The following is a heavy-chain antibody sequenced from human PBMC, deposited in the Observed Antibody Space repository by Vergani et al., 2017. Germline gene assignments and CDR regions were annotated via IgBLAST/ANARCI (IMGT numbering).Heavy chain of an antibody. D-gene: IGHD2-15*01. V-gene: IGHV1-2*02. CDR3: SCSRSLDYYYGMDV. J-gene: IGHJ6*02. Sequence: QVQLVQSGAEVKKPGASVKVSCKASGYTFIGYYMHWVRQAPGQGLEWMGWINPNSGGTNYAQKFQGRVTMTRDTSISTAYMELSRPRSDDTAVYYCSCSRSLDYYYGMDVWGQGTTVTVSS. CDR2: INPNSGGT. CDR1: GYTFIGYY.